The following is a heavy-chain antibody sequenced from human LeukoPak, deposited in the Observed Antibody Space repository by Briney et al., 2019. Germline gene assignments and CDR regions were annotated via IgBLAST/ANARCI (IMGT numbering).Heavy chain of an antibody. CDR1: GGTFSSYA. Sequence: ASVKVSCKASGGTFSSYAISWVRQAPGHGLEWMGRIIPILGIANYAQKFQGRVTITADKSTSTAYMELSSLRSEDTAVYYCARDSCSSTSCYTPYYYYGMDVWGQGTTVTVSS. CDR2: IIPILGIA. J-gene: IGHJ6*02. CDR3: ARDSCSSTSCYTPYYYYGMDV. V-gene: IGHV1-69*04. D-gene: IGHD2-2*02.